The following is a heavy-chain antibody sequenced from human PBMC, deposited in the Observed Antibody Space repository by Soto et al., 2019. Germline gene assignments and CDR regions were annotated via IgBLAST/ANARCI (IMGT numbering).Heavy chain of an antibody. CDR2: INAGNGNT. V-gene: IGHV1-3*01. D-gene: IGHD6-19*01. CDR1: GYTFTSYA. Sequence: GASVKVSCKASGYTFTSYAMHWVRQAPGQRLEWMGWINAGNGNTKYSQKFKGRVTITRDTSASTAYMELSSLRSEDTAVYYCARDLEVAVAGLYYFDYWGQGTLVTVSS. CDR3: ARDLEVAVAGLYYFDY. J-gene: IGHJ4*02.